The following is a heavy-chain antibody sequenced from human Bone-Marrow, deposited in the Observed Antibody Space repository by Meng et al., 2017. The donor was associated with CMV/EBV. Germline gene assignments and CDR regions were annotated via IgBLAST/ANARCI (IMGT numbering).Heavy chain of an antibody. J-gene: IGHJ4*02. CDR1: GYSFTNYW. CDR2: IYPSDSDT. Sequence: GESLKISCQASGYSFTNYWIGWVRQMPGKGLEWMGIIYPSDSDTRYSPSFQGQVTMSVDKSISTAYLQWSSLKASDTAMYYCARRRRTGTTHFDYWGQGTLVTVSS. V-gene: IGHV5-51*01. D-gene: IGHD1-7*01. CDR3: ARRRRTGTTHFDY.